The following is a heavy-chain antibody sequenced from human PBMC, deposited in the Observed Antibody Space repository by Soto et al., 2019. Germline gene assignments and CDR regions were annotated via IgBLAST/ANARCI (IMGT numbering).Heavy chain of an antibody. CDR2: IDWDDDK. Sequence: TLSLTCTVSGGSISSYYWSWIRQPPGKALEWLALIDWDDDKYYSTSLKTRLTISKDTSKNQVVLTMTNMDPVDTATYYCARIQGYSYIFDYWGQGTLVTVSS. CDR1: GGSISSYY. D-gene: IGHD5-18*01. V-gene: IGHV2-70*18. J-gene: IGHJ4*02. CDR3: ARIQGYSYIFDY.